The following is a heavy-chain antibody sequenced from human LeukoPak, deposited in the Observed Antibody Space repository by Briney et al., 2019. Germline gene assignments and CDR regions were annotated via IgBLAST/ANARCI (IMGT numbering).Heavy chain of an antibody. V-gene: IGHV6-1*01. J-gene: IGHJ5*02. CDR3: ARGQGKTGSTVSWFDP. Sequence: SQTLSLTCAITGDSVSSNSGAWNWIRQSPSRGLEWLGRTYYGSKWFNHYADSVRGRITINPDTSKNQFFLQLTSVTPEDTAVYYCARGQGKTGSTVSWFDPWGQGTLVTVSS. CDR1: GDSVSSNSGA. CDR2: TYYGSKWFN. D-gene: IGHD1-7*01.